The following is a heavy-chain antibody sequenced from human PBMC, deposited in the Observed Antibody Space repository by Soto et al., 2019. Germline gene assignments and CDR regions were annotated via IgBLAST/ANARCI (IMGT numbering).Heavy chain of an antibody. CDR2: IYWDDDK. D-gene: IGHD2-21*02. J-gene: IGHJ6*02. CDR1: GFSLSTSGVG. V-gene: IGHV2-5*02. Sequence: QITLKESGPPLVKPTQTLTLTCTFSGFSLSTSGVGVGWIRQPPGKALEWLGLIYWDDDKRYSPSLRSRLTISKDTSKNQVVLTMTNMNPVDTATYYCIQSRCGGDCLQSYASHYYYGMDVWGQGTTVTVSS. CDR3: IQSRCGGDCLQSYASHYYYGMDV.